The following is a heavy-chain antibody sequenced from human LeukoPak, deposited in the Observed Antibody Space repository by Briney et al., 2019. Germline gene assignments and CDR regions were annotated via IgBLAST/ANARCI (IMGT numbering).Heavy chain of an antibody. CDR3: ARFGVDYDMDV. J-gene: IGHJ6*02. V-gene: IGHV4-59*11. D-gene: IGHD3-16*01. Sequence: SETLSLTCSVSGGSISGHYWTWIRQPPGKGLEWIGQIHYTGKPDYNPSLKSRITISVDTSKNQVSLQVSSVTAADSAIYYCARFGVDYDMDVWGHGTTVTVSS. CDR2: IHYTGKP. CDR1: GGSISGHY.